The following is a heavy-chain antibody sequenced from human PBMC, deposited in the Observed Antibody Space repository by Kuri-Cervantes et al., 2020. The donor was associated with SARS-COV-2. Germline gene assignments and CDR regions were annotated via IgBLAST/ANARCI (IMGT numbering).Heavy chain of an antibody. CDR2: IKYSGST. V-gene: IGHV4-34*01. CDR1: GGSFSGYY. J-gene: IGHJ6*03. Sequence: SETLSLTCAVYGGSFSGYYWSWIRQPPGKGLEWIGEIKYSGSTNYNPSLKSRVTISVDTSKNQFSLKLSSVTAADTAVYYCARGGNIAAAGTFYYYYRDVWGKGTTVTVSS. D-gene: IGHD6-13*01. CDR3: ARGGNIAAAGTFYYYYRDV.